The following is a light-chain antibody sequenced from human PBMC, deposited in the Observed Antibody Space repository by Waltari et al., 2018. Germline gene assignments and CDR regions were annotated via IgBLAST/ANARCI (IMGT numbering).Light chain of an antibody. Sequence: EVVLTQSPATLSLSPGERATLSCRASRSVSSYLAWYQQKPGQAPRLLIYDASNRATGIPARFSGSGSGTDFTLTISTLEPEDFAVYYCQQRSNWPPITLGQGTRLEIK. J-gene: IGKJ5*01. CDR1: RSVSSY. CDR3: QQRSNWPPIT. CDR2: DAS. V-gene: IGKV3-11*01.